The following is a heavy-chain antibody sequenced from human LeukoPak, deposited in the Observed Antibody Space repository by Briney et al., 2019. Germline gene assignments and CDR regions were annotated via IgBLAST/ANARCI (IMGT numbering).Heavy chain of an antibody. CDR3: ARRSSTFDI. Sequence: PSETLSLTCAVSGYSISSGYYWARIRQPPGKGLEWIGSIYHSVSTYFNPSLKSRVTISVDTSKNQCSLKLSSVTAADTAVYYCARRSSTFDIWGQGTMVTVSS. CDR1: GYSISSGYY. CDR2: IYHSVST. D-gene: IGHD6-6*01. J-gene: IGHJ3*02. V-gene: IGHV4-38-2*01.